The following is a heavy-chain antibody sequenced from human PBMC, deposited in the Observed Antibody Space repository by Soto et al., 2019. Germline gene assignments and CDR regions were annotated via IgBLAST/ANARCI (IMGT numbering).Heavy chain of an antibody. Sequence: ASVKVSCKASGFTFTSSAVQWVRQAPGKGLEWMGGFDPEGGETNYAQKFQGRVTMTEDTSTNTAYMELSSLRSEDTAVYYCVATWWIGYFDYWGQGTLVTVSS. CDR1: GFTFTSSA. J-gene: IGHJ4*02. CDR3: VATWWIGYFDY. D-gene: IGHD5-12*01. CDR2: FDPEGGET. V-gene: IGHV1-24*01.